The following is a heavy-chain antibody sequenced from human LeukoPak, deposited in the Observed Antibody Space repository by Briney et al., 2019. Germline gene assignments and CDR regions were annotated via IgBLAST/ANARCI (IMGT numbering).Heavy chain of an antibody. V-gene: IGHV3-23*01. CDR2: ISGSGGST. CDR3: ARGGYFYGSGTTPGSY. CDR1: GFTFSSYA. J-gene: IGHJ4*02. D-gene: IGHD3-10*01. Sequence: GGSLRLSCAASGFTFSSYAMSWVRQAPGKGLEWVSAISGSGGSTYYADSVKGRFTISRDNAKNSLYLQMNSLRAEDTAVYYCARGGYFYGSGTTPGSYWGQGTLVTVSS.